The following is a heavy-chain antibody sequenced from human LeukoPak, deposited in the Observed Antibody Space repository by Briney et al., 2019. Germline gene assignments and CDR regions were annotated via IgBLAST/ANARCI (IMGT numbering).Heavy chain of an antibody. J-gene: IGHJ4*02. Sequence: PGGSLRLSCAASGFTVSSNYMSWVRQAPGKGLEWVSYISSSSTIYYADSVKGRFTISRDNAKNSLYLQMNSLRDEDTAVYYCAREIPPNYYDSSGSKKGYFDYWGQGTLVTVSS. V-gene: IGHV3-69-1*01. CDR3: AREIPPNYYDSSGSKKGYFDY. D-gene: IGHD3-22*01. CDR2: ISSSSTI. CDR1: GFTVSSNY.